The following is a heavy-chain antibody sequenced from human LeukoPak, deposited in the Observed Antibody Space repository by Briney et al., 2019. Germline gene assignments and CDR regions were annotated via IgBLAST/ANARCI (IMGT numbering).Heavy chain of an antibody. Sequence: PGGSLRLSCAASGFTFSSYSMNWVRQAPGKGLEWVSSISSSSSYIYYADSVKGRLTISRDNAKNSLYLQMNSLRAEDTAVYYCARDRSGSSYYFGYWGQGTLVTVSS. CDR2: ISSSSSYI. D-gene: IGHD1-26*01. CDR3: ARDRSGSSYYFGY. V-gene: IGHV3-21*01. J-gene: IGHJ4*02. CDR1: GFTFSSYS.